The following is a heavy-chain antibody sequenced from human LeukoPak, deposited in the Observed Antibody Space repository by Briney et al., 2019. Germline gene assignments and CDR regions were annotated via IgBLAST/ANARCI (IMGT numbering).Heavy chain of an antibody. CDR1: GFTFSSYS. CDR3: ARDEAFDI. CDR2: IYSGGYT. V-gene: IGHV3-53*01. Sequence: GGSLRLSCAASGFTFSSYSMNWVRQAPGKGLEWVSVIYSGGYTYYADSVKGRFTISRDNSKNTVYLQMNSLRAEDTAIYYCARDEAFDIWGQGTMVTVS. J-gene: IGHJ3*02.